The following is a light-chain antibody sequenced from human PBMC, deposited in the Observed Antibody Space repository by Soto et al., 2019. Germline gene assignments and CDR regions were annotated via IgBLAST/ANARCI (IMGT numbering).Light chain of an antibody. CDR1: QSISYY. Sequence: EIVLTQSPATLSLSPGEGAALSCRTSQSISYYLAWYQQKPGQAPRLLIYDASNRATGIPARFRGSGSGTDFTLTISSLEPEDFAVYYCQQRANWITFGQGTRLEIK. CDR3: QQRANWIT. J-gene: IGKJ5*01. CDR2: DAS. V-gene: IGKV3-11*01.